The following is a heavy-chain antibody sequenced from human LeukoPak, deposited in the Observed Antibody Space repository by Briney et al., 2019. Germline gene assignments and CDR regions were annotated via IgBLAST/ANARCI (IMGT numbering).Heavy chain of an antibody. Sequence: ASVKVSCKASGYTFTGYYMHWVRQAPGQGLVWMGRINPNSGGTNYAQKFQGRVTMTRDTSISTAYMELSRLRSDDTAVYYCATYYDFWSGYDSWGQGTLVTVSS. CDR3: ATYYDFWSGYDS. CDR1: GYTFTGYY. V-gene: IGHV1-2*06. D-gene: IGHD3-3*01. J-gene: IGHJ4*02. CDR2: INPNSGGT.